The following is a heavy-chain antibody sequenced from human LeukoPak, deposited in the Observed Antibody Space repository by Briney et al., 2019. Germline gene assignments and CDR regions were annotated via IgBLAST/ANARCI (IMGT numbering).Heavy chain of an antibody. CDR1: GYTFTGYY. CDR2: INPNSGGT. D-gene: IGHD2-2*01. CDR3: ARDIVVVPAANAEYFQR. J-gene: IGHJ1*01. Sequence: ASVKVSCKASGYTFTGYYIHWVRQAPGQGLEWMGWINPNSGGTNYPQKFQGRVTMTRDTSVSTAYMELSRLRSDDTAVYYCARDIVVVPAANAEYFQRWGQGTLVTVSS. V-gene: IGHV1-2*02.